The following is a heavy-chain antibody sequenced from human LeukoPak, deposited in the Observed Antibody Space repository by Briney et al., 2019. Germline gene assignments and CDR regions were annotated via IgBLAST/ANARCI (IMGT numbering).Heavy chain of an antibody. J-gene: IGHJ4*02. CDR1: GYTFTSYG. Sequence: ASVKVSCKASGYTFTSYGISWVRQAPGQGLEWMGIINPSGGSTSYAQKFQGRVIMTRDTSTSTVYMEVSSLRSEDTAVYYCASGRHEYSGYDGWGQGTLVTVSS. D-gene: IGHD5-12*01. V-gene: IGHV1-46*01. CDR2: INPSGGST. CDR3: ASGRHEYSGYDG.